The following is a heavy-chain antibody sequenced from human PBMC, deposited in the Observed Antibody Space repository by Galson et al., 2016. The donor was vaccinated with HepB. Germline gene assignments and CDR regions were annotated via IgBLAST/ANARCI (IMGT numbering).Heavy chain of an antibody. J-gene: IGHJ4*02. CDR3: ARRIVGAAIDY. Sequence: SLRLSCAASGFTVSSHYMSWVRRAPGKGLEWVSVIYSGGSTYYADSVQGRFTISRDNSNNTVYLQMNSLRADDTAVYYCARRIVGAAIDYWGQGALVTVSS. CDR1: GFTVSSHY. D-gene: IGHD1-26*01. CDR2: IYSGGST. V-gene: IGHV3-53*01.